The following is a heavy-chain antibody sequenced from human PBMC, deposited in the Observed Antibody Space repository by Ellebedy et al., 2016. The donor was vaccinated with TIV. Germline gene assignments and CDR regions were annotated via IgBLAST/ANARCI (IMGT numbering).Heavy chain of an antibody. J-gene: IGHJ4*02. Sequence: GGSLRLSCAASGFTFSNAWTNWVRQAPGTGLEWVGRIKSKTDGGAADYAAPVKGRFTISRDDSKNTLYLQMNSLKTEDTAVYFCTTVYRYNYDSVWGQGTLVTVSS. CDR1: GFTFSNAW. CDR2: IKSKTDGGAA. CDR3: TTVYRYNYDSV. D-gene: IGHD5-18*01. V-gene: IGHV3-15*01.